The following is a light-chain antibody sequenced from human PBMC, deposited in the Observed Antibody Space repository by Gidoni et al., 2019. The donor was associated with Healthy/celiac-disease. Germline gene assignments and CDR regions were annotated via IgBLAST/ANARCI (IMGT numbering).Light chain of an antibody. CDR3: QSYDSSNAYV. V-gene: IGLV6-57*04. Sequence: NFMLTQPHSVSESPGTTVTISCTSSSGSLASHYVQWYQQRPGSAPTTVLYADNQRPSGVPDRFSGSIDSSSNSASLTISGLKTEDEADYYCQSYDSSNAYVFGTGTKVTVL. CDR1: SGSLASHY. CDR2: ADN. J-gene: IGLJ1*01.